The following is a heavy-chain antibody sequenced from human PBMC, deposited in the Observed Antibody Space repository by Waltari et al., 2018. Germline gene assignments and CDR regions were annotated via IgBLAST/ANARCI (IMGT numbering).Heavy chain of an antibody. D-gene: IGHD1-26*01. CDR2: ISGSRSRGI. V-gene: IGHV3-48*04. Sequence: DVQLVESGGNLVQPGGSLRLSCEGSGFTFGTYSMNWVRLAPGKGLECVSFISGSRSRGIYYANSVQGRFSISRDDDQNSLYLHMNNLRTEDTALYFCARVRGTLGHYYAMDVWGHGTAVTVSS. CDR3: ARVRGTLGHYYAMDV. J-gene: IGHJ6*02. CDR1: GFTFGTYS.